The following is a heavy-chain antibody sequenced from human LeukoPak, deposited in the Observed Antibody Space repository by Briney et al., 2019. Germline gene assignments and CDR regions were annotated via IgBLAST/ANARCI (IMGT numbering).Heavy chain of an antibody. CDR1: GGSISSGGYY. D-gene: IGHD3-10*01. V-gene: IGHV4-31*03. CDR3: ARQRGSGSYYNGNWFDP. CDR2: IYYSGST. J-gene: IGHJ5*02. Sequence: SETLSLTCTVSGGSISSGGYYWSWLRQHPGKGLEWIGYIYYSGSTYYNPSLKSRVTISVDTSKNQFSLKLSSVTAADTAVYYCARQRGSGSYYNGNWFDPWGQGTLVTVSS.